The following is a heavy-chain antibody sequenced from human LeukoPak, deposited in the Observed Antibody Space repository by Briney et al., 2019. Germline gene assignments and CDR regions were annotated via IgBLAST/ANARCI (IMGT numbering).Heavy chain of an antibody. CDR2: ISYDGSNK. CDR1: GFTFSSSG. V-gene: IGHV3-30*18. J-gene: IGHJ5*02. Sequence: GGSLRLSCAASGFTFSSSGMHWVRQAPGQGLEWVAVISYDGSNKYYADSVKGRFTISRDNSKNTLYLQMNSLRAEDTAVYYCAKGYSYGLVPNWFYPWGQGTLVTVSS. CDR3: AKGYSYGLVPNWFYP. D-gene: IGHD5-18*01.